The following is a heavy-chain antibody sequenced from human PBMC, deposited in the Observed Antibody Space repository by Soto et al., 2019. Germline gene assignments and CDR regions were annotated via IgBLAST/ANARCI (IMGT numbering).Heavy chain of an antibody. J-gene: IGHJ6*03. Sequence: EVQLVESGGGLVQPGGSLRLSCAASGFTVSSKYMSWVRQAPGKGLEWVSLIQSGGTTYYADSVKGRITISRDSSKNTPPLHMDRLRAEDTAVYYCAREDVMCRGGSCYGVPMDGWGKGPTVTVSS. CDR3: AREDVMCRGGSCYGVPMDG. D-gene: IGHD2-15*01. CDR1: GFTVSSKY. CDR2: IQSGGTT. V-gene: IGHV3-66*01.